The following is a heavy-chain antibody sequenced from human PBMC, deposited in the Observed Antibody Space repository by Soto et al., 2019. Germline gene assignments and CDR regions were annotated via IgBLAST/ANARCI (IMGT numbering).Heavy chain of an antibody. V-gene: IGHV3-72*01. CDR1: GFTFSDHY. Sequence: EVQLVESGGGLVQPGGSLRLSCAASGFTFSDHYMDWVRQAPGKGLEWVGRIRHRADGYITEYAASVKGRFTISRDDAWNSLSLQMNSLQTGDTAVYFCASLWDRWFDAWGQGTLVTVSA. CDR3: ASLWDRWFDA. D-gene: IGHD1-26*01. J-gene: IGHJ5*02. CDR2: IRHRADGYIT.